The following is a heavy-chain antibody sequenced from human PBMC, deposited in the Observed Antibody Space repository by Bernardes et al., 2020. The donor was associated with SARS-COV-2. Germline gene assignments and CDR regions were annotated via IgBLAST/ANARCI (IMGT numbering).Heavy chain of an antibody. J-gene: IGHJ4*02. V-gene: IGHV3-33*01. D-gene: IGHD3-3*01. CDR1: GFIFSSFG. Sequence: GGSLRLSCTASGFIFSSFGLHWVRQAPGKGLEWVALIWYDGSNKYYADSVKGRLVISRDNSKNTVYLQMNSLRAEDTAVYYCARGPYVDFRSGYSLDYWGQGALVTVSS. CDR3: ARGPYVDFRSGYSLDY. CDR2: IWYDGSNK.